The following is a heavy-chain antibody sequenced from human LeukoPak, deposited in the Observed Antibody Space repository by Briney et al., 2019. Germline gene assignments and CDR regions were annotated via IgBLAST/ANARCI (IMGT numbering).Heavy chain of an antibody. CDR2: IKQDGSEK. V-gene: IGHV3-7*01. Sequence: GGSLRLSCITSGFTFSSYWMSWVRQAPGKGLEWVANIKQDGSEKYYVDSVKGRFTISRDNAKNSLYLQMSSLRAEDTAVYYCAREPTVGTAWGQGTLVTVSS. J-gene: IGHJ5*02. D-gene: IGHD4-23*01. CDR3: AREPTVGTA. CDR1: GFTFSSYW.